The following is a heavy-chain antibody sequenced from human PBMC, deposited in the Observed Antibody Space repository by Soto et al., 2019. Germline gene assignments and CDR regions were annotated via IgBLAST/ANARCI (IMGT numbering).Heavy chain of an antibody. CDR3: AREAAYRGSGFAS. Sequence: QVQLVESGGGVVQPGKSLRLSCTASGFSFSDSTIHWVRQAPGKGLEGVSTLRDDGRNKYYADYVKARFSIFRDNSKITLDMNILRDEDKDVYYRAREAAYRGSGFASWGQGTLVTVYS. J-gene: IGHJ4*02. CDR1: GFSFSDST. V-gene: IGHV3-30*04. CDR2: LRDDGRNK. D-gene: IGHD6-25*01.